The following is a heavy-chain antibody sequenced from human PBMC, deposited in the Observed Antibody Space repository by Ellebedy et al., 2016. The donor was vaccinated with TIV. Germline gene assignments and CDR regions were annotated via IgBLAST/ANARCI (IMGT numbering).Heavy chain of an antibody. CDR3: AREALYYYDSSGYYYMDV. CDR1: GYTFTSYY. D-gene: IGHD3-22*01. J-gene: IGHJ6*03. CDR2: INPSGGST. V-gene: IGHV1-46*01. Sequence: ASVKVSXXASGYTFTSYYMHWVRQAPGQGLEWMGIINPSGGSTSYAQKFQGRVTMTRDTSTSTVYMELSSLRSEDTAVYYCAREALYYYDSSGYYYMDVWGKGTTVTVSS.